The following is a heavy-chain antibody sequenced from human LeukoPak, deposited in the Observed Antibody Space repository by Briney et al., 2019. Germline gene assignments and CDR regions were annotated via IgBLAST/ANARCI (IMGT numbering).Heavy chain of an antibody. Sequence: PGGSLRLSCAASGFTFSTYSMNWVRQAPGKGLEWVSYMSGSSSTIYYADSVKGRFTMSRDNAKSSLYLQMNSLRAEDMALYYCVKTDGSGWYPFDYWGQGTLVTVSS. D-gene: IGHD6-19*01. V-gene: IGHV3-48*01. CDR1: GFTFSTYS. CDR3: VKTDGSGWYPFDY. J-gene: IGHJ4*02. CDR2: MSGSSSTI.